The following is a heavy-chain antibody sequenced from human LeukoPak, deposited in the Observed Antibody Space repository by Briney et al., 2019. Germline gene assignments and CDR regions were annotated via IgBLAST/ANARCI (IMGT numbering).Heavy chain of an antibody. V-gene: IGHV3-23*01. CDR2: ISGRGGST. CDR3: AKSEDGLGELFGSHVLDL. J-gene: IGHJ5*02. CDR1: GFTFSSYG. Sequence: SGGSLRLSCAASGFTFSSYGMSWVRQAPGKGLQWVSAISGRGGSTYYADSVKGRFTISRDHSKNTLYLQMNSLRAEDTAVYYCAKSEDGLGELFGSHVLDLWGQGTLVTVSS. D-gene: IGHD3-10*01.